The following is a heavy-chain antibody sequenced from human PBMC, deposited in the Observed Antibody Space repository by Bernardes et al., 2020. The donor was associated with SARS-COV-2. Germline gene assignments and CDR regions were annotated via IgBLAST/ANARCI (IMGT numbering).Heavy chain of an antibody. Sequence: SETLSPTCTASVGSISSSNYYWAWIRHAPGQGLEWLWSIYSSAYSYYCPSLHSRVTASVDTSQNPFSLSLMFVTAADTAVYYSAGSSCDIDCYIGGLSPEDDGKDVWGQGITVA. CDR1: VGSISSSNYY. J-gene: IGHJ6*02. CDR2: IYSSAYS. CDR3: AGSSCDIDCYIGGLSPEDDGKDV. V-gene: IGHV4-39*01. D-gene: IGHD2-21*02.